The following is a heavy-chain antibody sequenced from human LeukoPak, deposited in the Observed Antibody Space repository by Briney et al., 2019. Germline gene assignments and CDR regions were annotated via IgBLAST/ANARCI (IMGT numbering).Heavy chain of an antibody. D-gene: IGHD6-19*01. CDR2: IYYSGST. CDR3: ASSSGWYDKVDY. Sequence: KPSETLSLTCNVSGGSISSSTYYWGWIRQPPGKGLEWIGSIYYSGSTYYNPSLKSRATISVDTSKNQFSLNLTSVTAADTAVFYCASSSGWYDKVDYWAREPWSPSPQ. V-gene: IGHV4-39*01. CDR1: GGSISSSTYY. J-gene: IGHJ4*02.